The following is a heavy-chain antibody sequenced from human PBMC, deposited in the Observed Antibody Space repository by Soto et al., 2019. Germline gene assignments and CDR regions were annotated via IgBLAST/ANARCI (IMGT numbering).Heavy chain of an antibody. J-gene: IGHJ6*02. D-gene: IGHD2-2*01. CDR3: ASTSPRYCSSTSCRSYYYYYYDMDV. CDR2: IIPIFGTA. Sequence: QVQLVQSGAEVKKPGSSVKVSCKASGGTFSSYAISWVRQAPGQGLEWMGGIIPIFGTANYAQKFQGRVTITADESTSTAYMELSSLRSEDTAVYYCASTSPRYCSSTSCRSYYYYYYDMDVWGQGTTVTVSS. CDR1: GGTFSSYA. V-gene: IGHV1-69*01.